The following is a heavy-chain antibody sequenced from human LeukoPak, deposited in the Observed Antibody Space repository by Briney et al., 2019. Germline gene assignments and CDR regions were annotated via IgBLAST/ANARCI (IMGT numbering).Heavy chain of an antibody. D-gene: IGHD5-18*01. V-gene: IGHV3-30*04. CDR3: ARDTNRYSYGYGNIFDY. CDR2: ISYDGSNK. CDR1: GFTFSSYV. Sequence: GGSLRLSCAASGFTFSSYVMHWVRQAPGKGLEWVAIISYDGSNKYYADSVKGRFTISRDNSKNTLYLQMNSLRAEDTAVYYCARDTNRYSYGYGNIFDYWGQGTLVTVSS. J-gene: IGHJ4*02.